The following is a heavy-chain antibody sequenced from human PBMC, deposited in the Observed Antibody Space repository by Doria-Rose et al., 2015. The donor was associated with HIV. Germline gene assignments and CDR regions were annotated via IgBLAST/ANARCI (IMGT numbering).Heavy chain of an antibody. Sequence: SGPVLVKPTETLTLTCTVSGVSLSSPGMGVSWIRQPPGKALEWLANIFSDDERSYKTSLQSRLTISRCTSKSQVVLTMTDMYPVDTATYYCARIKSSRWYHKYYFDFWGQGTLVIVSA. CDR1: GVSLSSPGMG. CDR3: ARIKSSRWYHKYYFDF. D-gene: IGHD6-13*01. V-gene: IGHV2-26*01. CDR2: IFSDDER. J-gene: IGHJ4*02.